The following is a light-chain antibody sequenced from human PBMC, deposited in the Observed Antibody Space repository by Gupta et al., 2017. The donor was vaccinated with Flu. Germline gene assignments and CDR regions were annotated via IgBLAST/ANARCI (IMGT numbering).Light chain of an antibody. CDR3: QQRHYLPLT. V-gene: IGKV1-33*01. CDR2: ETS. J-gene: IGKJ5*01. Sequence: LLIYETSKGETGVPSRFSGSGSGTDFTLTISSRQPEEVAAYYCQQRHYLPLTFGQGTQVEI.